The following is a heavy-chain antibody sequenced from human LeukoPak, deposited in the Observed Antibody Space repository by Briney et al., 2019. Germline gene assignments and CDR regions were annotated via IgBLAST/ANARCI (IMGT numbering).Heavy chain of an antibody. V-gene: IGHV3-23*01. CDR2: ISGSGGST. CDR1: GFTFSSYA. J-gene: IGHJ4*02. Sequence: GASLRLSCAAPGFTFSSYAMSWVRQAPGKGLEWVSAISGSGGSTYYADSVKGRFTISRDNSKNTLYLQMNSLRAEDTAVYYCAKDLEQQLAIYFDYWGQGTLVTVSS. D-gene: IGHD6-13*01. CDR3: AKDLEQQLAIYFDY.